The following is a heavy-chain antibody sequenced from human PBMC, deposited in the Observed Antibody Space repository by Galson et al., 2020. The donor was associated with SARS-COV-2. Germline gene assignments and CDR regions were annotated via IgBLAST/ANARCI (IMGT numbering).Heavy chain of an antibody. V-gene: IGHV3-30*04. J-gene: IGHJ6*02. D-gene: IGHD3-22*01. CDR1: GFTFSSYA. CDR2: ISYDGSNK. Sequence: GGSLRLSCAASGFTFSSYAMHWVRQAPGKGLEWGAVISYDGSNKYYADSVKGRFNISRDNSKNTLYLQMNSLRAEDTAVYYCARAGTMIVVVDYYYGMDVWGQGTTVTVSS. CDR3: ARAGTMIVVVDYYYGMDV.